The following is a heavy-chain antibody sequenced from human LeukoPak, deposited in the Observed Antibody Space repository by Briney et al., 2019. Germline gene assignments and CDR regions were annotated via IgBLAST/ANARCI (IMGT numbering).Heavy chain of an antibody. Sequence: EASVKVSCKASGYTFTSYGISWVRQAPGQGLEWMGWISAYNGNTNYAQKLQGRVTMTTDTSTSTAYMELRSLRSDDTAVYYCEIDPLSCYYSYYYYYMDVWGKGTTVTVSS. D-gene: IGHD3-22*01. J-gene: IGHJ6*03. V-gene: IGHV1-18*01. CDR1: GYTFTSYG. CDR2: ISAYNGNT. CDR3: EIDPLSCYYSYYYYYMDV.